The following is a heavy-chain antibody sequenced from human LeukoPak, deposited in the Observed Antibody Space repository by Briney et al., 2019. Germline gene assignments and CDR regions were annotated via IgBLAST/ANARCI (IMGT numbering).Heavy chain of an antibody. V-gene: IGHV3-21*01. J-gene: IGHJ4*02. CDR2: ISSTGTYI. D-gene: IGHD1-26*01. Sequence: PGGSLRLSCAASGFTFSSYSMNWVRQAPGQGLECVSSISSTGTYIYYADSVEGRFTISRDNAKNSLYLQMNSLRAEDTAVYYCARDYSQYIGSYCDYWGQGTLVTVSS. CDR3: ARDYSQYIGSYCDY. CDR1: GFTFSSYS.